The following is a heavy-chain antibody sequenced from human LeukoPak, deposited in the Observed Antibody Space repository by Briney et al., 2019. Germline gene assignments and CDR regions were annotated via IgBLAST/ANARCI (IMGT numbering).Heavy chain of an antibody. CDR3: AKGINWFDP. CDR1: GFTFSSYA. V-gene: IGHV3-23*01. J-gene: IGHJ5*02. CDR2: ISGSGGSS. Sequence: PGGSLRLSCAASGFTFSSYAMSWVRQAPGKGLEWVSAISGSGGSSYYTDSVKDHFTISRDNSKNTLYLQMNSLRGEDTAVYYCAKGINWFDPWGQGTLVTVSS. D-gene: IGHD3-3*02.